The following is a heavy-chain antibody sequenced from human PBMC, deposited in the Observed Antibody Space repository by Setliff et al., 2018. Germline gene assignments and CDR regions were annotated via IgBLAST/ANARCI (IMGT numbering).Heavy chain of an antibody. V-gene: IGHV3-43D*04. J-gene: IGHJ4*02. CDR3: ARDGGEY. CDR2: ISWDGGST. Sequence: LRLSCAASGFTFDDYAMHWVRQAPGKGLEWVSLISWDGGSTYYADSVKGRFTISRDNSKNSLYLQMNSLRAEDTAVYYCARDGGEYWGQGTPVTVSS. CDR1: GFTFDDYA. D-gene: IGHD3-16*01.